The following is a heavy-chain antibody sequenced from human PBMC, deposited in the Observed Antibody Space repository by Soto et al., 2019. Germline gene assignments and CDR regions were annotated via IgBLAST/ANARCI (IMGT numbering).Heavy chain of an antibody. CDR2: ISAYNGNT. J-gene: IGHJ4*02. Sequence: QVQLVQSGAEVKKPGASVKVSCTASGYTFTSYGISWVRQAPGQGLEWVGRISAYNGNTNYAKKVQGRVTMTTDTSTITAYMELRSLRSDDTAVYYWARQPVAGTAFFDYWGQGTLVTVSS. CDR3: ARQPVAGTAFFDY. CDR1: GYTFTSYG. D-gene: IGHD6-19*01. V-gene: IGHV1-18*01.